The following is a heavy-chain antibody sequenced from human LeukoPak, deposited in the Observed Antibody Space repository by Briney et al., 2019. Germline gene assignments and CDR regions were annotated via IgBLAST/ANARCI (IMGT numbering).Heavy chain of an antibody. CDR2: FAPEDGEA. Sequence: GGSVKVSCKVFGNTLTELSMHWVRQAPGKGLESMGGFAPEDGEAIYAQQFQGRLTMTEDTSTDTAYMELSSLTSEDTAVYYCTTGRRYQLYDYWGQGTLVTVSS. CDR1: GNTLTELS. V-gene: IGHV1-24*01. D-gene: IGHD1-1*01. CDR3: TTGRRYQLYDY. J-gene: IGHJ4*02.